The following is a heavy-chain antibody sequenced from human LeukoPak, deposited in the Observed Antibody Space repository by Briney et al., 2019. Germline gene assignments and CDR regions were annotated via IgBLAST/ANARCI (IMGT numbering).Heavy chain of an antibody. V-gene: IGHV3-64D*09. J-gene: IGHJ4*02. CDR1: GFTISIYA. CDR2: ISSKGVST. CDR3: VKGGQYSSSSHFDY. D-gene: IGHD6-6*01. Sequence: PGGSLRLSCSASGFTISIYAMHWVRQAPGKGLEYVSGISSKGVSTYYADSVKGRFTISRDNSKDTMFLQMSSLRPEDTAVYYCVKGGQYSSSSHFDYWGQGTLVTVSS.